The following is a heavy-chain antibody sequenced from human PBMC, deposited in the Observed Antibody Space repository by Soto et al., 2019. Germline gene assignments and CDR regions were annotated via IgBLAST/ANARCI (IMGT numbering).Heavy chain of an antibody. Sequence: SENLSLTCTVSGASVSNTNYSWSLIRHGPVKGLEWIGYFYYTGTTDYNPSFKSRVTMSIDPSKNQFSLKVNSVTAADPPLHSCERGGIMWTQSSFAYWGQGAPPTDSS. V-gene: IGHV4-61*01. D-gene: IGHD5-18*01. CDR2: FYYTGTT. CDR1: GASVSNTNYS. J-gene: IGHJ4*02. CDR3: ERGGIMWTQSSFAY.